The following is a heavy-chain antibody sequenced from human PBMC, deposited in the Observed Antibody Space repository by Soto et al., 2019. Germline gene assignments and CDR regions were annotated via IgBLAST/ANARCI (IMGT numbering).Heavy chain of an antibody. V-gene: IGHV4-34*01. J-gene: IGHJ5*02. CDR2: TNHSGST. CDR3: ARYHPPSCSSTSCHNWFDP. D-gene: IGHD2-2*01. CDR1: GGSFSGHY. Sequence: PSETLSLTCALYGGSFSGHYWSWIRQPPGKGLEWIGETNHSGSTNYNPSLKSRVTISVDTSKNQFSLKLSSVTAADTAVYYCARYHPPSCSSTSCHNWFDPWGQGTLVTSPQ.